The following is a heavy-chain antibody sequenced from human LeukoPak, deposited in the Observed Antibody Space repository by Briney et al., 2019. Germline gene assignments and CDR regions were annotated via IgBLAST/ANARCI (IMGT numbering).Heavy chain of an antibody. D-gene: IGHD1-1*01. V-gene: IGHV3-48*03. CDR3: VRKLTGTTFFDY. CDR2: IVGNGITI. J-gene: IGHJ4*02. Sequence: PGGSLGLSCAASGFTFSSYAMHWVRQAPGKGLEWVSYIVGNGITIYYADSVKGRFTISRDNAKNSLYLQMNSLRAEDTAVYYCVRKLTGTTFFDYWGQGTLVTVSS. CDR1: GFTFSSYA.